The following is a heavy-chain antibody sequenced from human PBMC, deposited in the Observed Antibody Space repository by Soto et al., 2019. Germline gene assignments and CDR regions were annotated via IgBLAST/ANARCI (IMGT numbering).Heavy chain of an antibody. Sequence: QVQLQESGPGLVKPSETLSLTCTVSGGSISSSYWSWIRQPPGKGLEYIGYISHSGSINYSPSLKSRVTISLDTSNNRLSLKLSSVTAADTAVYYCARFNFDILTGYYAFDLWGQGTMVTVSS. J-gene: IGHJ3*01. CDR3: ARFNFDILTGYYAFDL. D-gene: IGHD3-9*01. CDR1: GGSISSSY. CDR2: ISHSGSI. V-gene: IGHV4-59*01.